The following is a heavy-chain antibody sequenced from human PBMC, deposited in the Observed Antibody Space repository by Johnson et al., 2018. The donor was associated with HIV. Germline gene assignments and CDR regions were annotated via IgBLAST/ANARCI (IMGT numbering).Heavy chain of an antibody. V-gene: IGHV3-30*01. CDR1: GFTFSSYA. CDR3: ARDPPWPMRNAFDI. D-gene: IGHD5-12*01. CDR2: ISYDGGNR. Sequence: QVQLVESGGGVVQPGGSLRLSCAASGFTFSSYAMHWVRQAPGRGLEWVAVISYDGGNRYYADSVKGRFTISRDSSKKTLYLQMNSLRPYDTAVYYCARDPPWPMRNAFDIWGQGTLVTVSS. J-gene: IGHJ3*02.